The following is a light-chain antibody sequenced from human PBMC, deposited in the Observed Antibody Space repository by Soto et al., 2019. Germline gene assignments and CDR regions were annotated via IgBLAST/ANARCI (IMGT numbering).Light chain of an antibody. J-gene: IGKJ1*01. CDR3: QQYNSYYEA. CDR2: KAS. V-gene: IGKV1-5*03. Sequence: DIQMTQSPSTLSGSVGDRVTITFRASQTISSWLAWYQQKPGKAPKLLIYKASTLKSGVPSRLRASGSRKQLTLTTSSLQPDDFATYYCQQYNSYYEAVGQGPKVHIK. CDR1: QTISSW.